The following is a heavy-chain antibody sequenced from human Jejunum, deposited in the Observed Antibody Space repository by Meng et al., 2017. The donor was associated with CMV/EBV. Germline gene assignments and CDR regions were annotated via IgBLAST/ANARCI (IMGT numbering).Heavy chain of an antibody. D-gene: IGHD2-15*01. J-gene: IGHJ4*02. CDR1: TRYY. Sequence: TRYYMNWVRQAPGQGREWMGVIDPSDGTTGYAHKFRDRVTMTRDTSTSTVYMELSSLKSDDTAMYYCARGARTSRQPWPSRWLPCDFWGQGTLVTVSS. V-gene: IGHV1-46*01. CDR3: ARGARTSRQPWPSRWLPCDF. CDR2: IDPSDGTT.